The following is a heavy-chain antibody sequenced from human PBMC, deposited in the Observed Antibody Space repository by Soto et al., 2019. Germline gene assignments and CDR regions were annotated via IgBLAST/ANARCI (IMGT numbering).Heavy chain of an antibody. D-gene: IGHD3-10*01. CDR2: IYTSGST. V-gene: IGHV4-4*07. J-gene: IGHJ4*02. CDR1: GGSISSYY. CDR3: ARELSWFGELLYDY. Sequence: SETLSLTCTVSGGSISSYYWSWIRQPAGKGLEWIGRIYTSGSTNYNPSLKSRVTISVDTSKNQFSLKLSSVTAADTAVYYCARELSWFGELLYDYWGQGTLVTVSS.